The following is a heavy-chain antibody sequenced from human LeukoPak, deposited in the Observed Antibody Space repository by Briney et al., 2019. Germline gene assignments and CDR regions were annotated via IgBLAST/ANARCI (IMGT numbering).Heavy chain of an antibody. J-gene: IGHJ6*02. CDR2: INHSGST. CDR1: GGSFSGYY. V-gene: IGHV4-34*01. Sequence: SETLSLTCAAYGGSFSGYYWSWIRQPPGKGLEWIGEINHSGSTNYNPSLKSRVTISVDTSKNQFSLKLSSVTAADTAVYYCARVDNDFDYYYYGMDVWGQGTTVTVSS. CDR3: ARVDNDFDYYYYGMDV. D-gene: IGHD3-3*01.